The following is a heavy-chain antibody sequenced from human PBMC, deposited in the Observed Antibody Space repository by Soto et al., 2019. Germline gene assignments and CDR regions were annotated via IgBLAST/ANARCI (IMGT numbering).Heavy chain of an antibody. D-gene: IGHD2-2*01. CDR3: ARKILGSTSRPNYWYFDL. Sequence: EVQLLESGGGLVQPGGSLRLSCAGSGFTFINYAMNWVRQALGKGLEWVSSISGGGDATFFADSVRGRFTISRDNSKNTVTLQMNSLGVDDTAVYYCARKILGSTSRPNYWYFDLWGRGTLVTVSS. CDR1: GFTFINYA. V-gene: IGHV3-23*01. CDR2: ISGGGDAT. J-gene: IGHJ2*01.